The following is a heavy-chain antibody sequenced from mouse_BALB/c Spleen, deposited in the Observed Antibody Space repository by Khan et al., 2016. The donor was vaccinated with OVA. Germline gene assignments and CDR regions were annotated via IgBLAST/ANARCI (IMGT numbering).Heavy chain of an antibody. CDR2: IYPGDGDA. J-gene: IGHJ3*01. CDR3: ARRESLHTWVAY. D-gene: IGHD6-1*01. V-gene: IGHV1-87*01. Sequence: VQLQQSGAELARPGASVKLSCKASGYTFTSYWMQWVKKRPGQGLEWIGAIYPGDGDARYTQNFKGKATLTADKSSTTAYMQLSSLASEDSAVYYCARRESLHTWVAYWGQGTLVTVAA. CDR1: GYTFTSYW.